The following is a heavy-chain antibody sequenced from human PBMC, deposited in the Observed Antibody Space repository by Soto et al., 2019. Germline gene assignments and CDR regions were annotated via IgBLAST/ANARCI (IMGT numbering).Heavy chain of an antibody. J-gene: IGHJ6*02. CDR3: ARTYSSSPWADYYYYGMDV. V-gene: IGHV3-21*01. CDR2: ISSSSSYI. CDR1: GFTFSSYS. D-gene: IGHD6-6*01. Sequence: EVQLVESGGGLVKPGGSLRLSCAASGFTFSSYSMNWVRQAPGKGLEWVSSISSSSSYIYYADSVKGRFTISRDNAKNSLYLQMNSLRAKDTAVYYCARTYSSSPWADYYYYGMDVWGQGTTVTVSS.